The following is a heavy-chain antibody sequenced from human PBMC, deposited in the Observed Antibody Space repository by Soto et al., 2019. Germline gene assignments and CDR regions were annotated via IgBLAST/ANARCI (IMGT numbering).Heavy chain of an antibody. V-gene: IGHV3-30-3*01. CDR2: ISYDGSNK. CDR1: GFTFSSYA. Sequence: PGGSLRLSCAASGFTFSSYAMHWVRQAPGKGLEWVAVISYDGSNKYYTDSVKGRFTISRDNSKNTLYLQMNSLRAEDTAVYYCVRETYYYDSSGFSGGAFDIWGQGTMVTVSS. CDR3: VRETYYYDSSGFSGGAFDI. D-gene: IGHD3-22*01. J-gene: IGHJ3*02.